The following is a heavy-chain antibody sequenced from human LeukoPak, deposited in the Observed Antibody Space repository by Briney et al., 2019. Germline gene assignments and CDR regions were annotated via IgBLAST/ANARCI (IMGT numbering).Heavy chain of an antibody. CDR2: INPNSGGT. J-gene: IGHJ6*03. Sequence: ASVKVSCKASGYTFTGYYMHWVRQAPGQGLEWMGWINPNSGGTNYAQKFQGRVTMTRDTSISTAYMELSRLRSDDTAVYYCARALGWYYYYYMDVWGKGTTVTISS. V-gene: IGHV1-2*02. CDR1: GYTFTGYY. CDR3: ARALGWYYYYYMDV.